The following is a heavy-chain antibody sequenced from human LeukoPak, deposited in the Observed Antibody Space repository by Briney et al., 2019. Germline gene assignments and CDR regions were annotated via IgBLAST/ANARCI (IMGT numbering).Heavy chain of an antibody. D-gene: IGHD1-26*01. CDR2: ILSDGTNK. J-gene: IGHJ3*02. V-gene: IGHV3-30*04. CDR1: GFPFSVSA. Sequence: GGSLRLSCAACGFPFSVSAMHWVRQAPGKGLEWVTLILSDGTNKYYTDSVKGRFTISRDNSKKTLYLEMNSLRVEDTAVYYCARTGESHAFDIWGQGTMVTVSS. CDR3: ARTGESHAFDI.